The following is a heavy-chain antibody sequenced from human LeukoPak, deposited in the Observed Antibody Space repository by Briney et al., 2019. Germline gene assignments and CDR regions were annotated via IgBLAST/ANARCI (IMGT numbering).Heavy chain of an antibody. J-gene: IGHJ4*02. CDR2: ISGSGGTT. CDR1: GFTFSNFA. V-gene: IGHV3-23*01. CDR3: AKDAGSGTYPANDY. Sequence: GGSLRLSCAASGFTFSNFAMNWVRQAPGKGLQWVSGISGSGGTTYYADSVKGRFTISRDNSKNTLYLQMNSLRAEDTALYYCAKDAGSGTYPANDYWGQGTLVTVSS. D-gene: IGHD3-10*01.